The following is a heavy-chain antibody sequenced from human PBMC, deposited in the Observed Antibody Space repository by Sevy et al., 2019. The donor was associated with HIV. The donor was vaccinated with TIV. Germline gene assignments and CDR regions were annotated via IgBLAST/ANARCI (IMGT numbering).Heavy chain of an antibody. V-gene: IGHV3-33*01. J-gene: IGHJ6*02. CDR2: IWYDGSNK. Sequence: GGSLRLSCAASGFTFSSYGMHWVRQVPGKGLEWVAVIWYDGSNKYYADSVKGRFTISRDNSKNTLYLQMNSLRAEDXXXXXXXXXXXXXXXXXXXXXXYYGMDVWGQGTTGTVSS. CDR1: GFTFSSYG. CDR3: XXXXXXXXXXXXXXXXYYGMDV.